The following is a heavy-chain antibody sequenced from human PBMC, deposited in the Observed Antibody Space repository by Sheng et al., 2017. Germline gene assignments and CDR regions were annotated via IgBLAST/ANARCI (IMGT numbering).Heavy chain of an antibody. CDR3: AKGPFLGGSYIDY. CDR1: GFTFSSYG. CDR2: ISYDGSNK. V-gene: IGHV3-30*18. J-gene: IGHJ4*02. Sequence: QVQLVESGGGVVQPGRSLRLSCAASGFTFSSYGMHWVRQAPGKGLEWVAVISYDGSNKYYADSVKGRFTISRDNSKNTLYLQMNSLRAEDTAVYYCAKGPFLGGSYIDYWGQGTLVTVSS. D-gene: IGHD3-3*02.